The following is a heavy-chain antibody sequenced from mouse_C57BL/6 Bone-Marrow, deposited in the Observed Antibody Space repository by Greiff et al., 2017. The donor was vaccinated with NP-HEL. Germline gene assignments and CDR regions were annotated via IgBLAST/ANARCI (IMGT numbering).Heavy chain of an antibody. D-gene: IGHD1-1*01. CDR2: ISYDGSN. J-gene: IGHJ4*01. V-gene: IGHV3-6*01. CDR3: ARGHYYGNAMDY. Sequence: EVQLKESGPGLVKPSQSLSLTCSVTGYSITSGYYWNWIRQFPGNKLEWMGYISYDGSNNYNPSLKNRISITRDTSKNQFFLKLNSVTTEDTATYYCARGHYYGNAMDYWGQGTSVTVSS. CDR1: GYSITSGYY.